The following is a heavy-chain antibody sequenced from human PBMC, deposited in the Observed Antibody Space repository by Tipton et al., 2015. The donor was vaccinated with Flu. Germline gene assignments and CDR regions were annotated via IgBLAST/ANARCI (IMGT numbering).Heavy chain of an antibody. J-gene: IGHJ4*02. CDR2: IFTSGIT. CDR1: GGSINNFS. V-gene: IGHV4-4*07. Sequence: TLSLTCTVSGGSINNFSWSWIRQTAGKGLEWIGRIFTSGITDYTQSLKSRVTMSIDASKRQVSLRLSSATAADTAVYYCARGSLNIDYWGQGILVAVSS. CDR3: ARGSLNIDY.